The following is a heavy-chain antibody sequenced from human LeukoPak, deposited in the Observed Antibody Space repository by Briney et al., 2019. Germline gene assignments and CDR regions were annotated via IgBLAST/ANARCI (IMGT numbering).Heavy chain of an antibody. CDR3: VRDERAVTAGGEYYFDY. D-gene: IGHD2-21*01. V-gene: IGHV1-18*01. CDR1: GYTFTNDG. J-gene: IGHJ4*02. CDR2: ISNYNGLT. Sequence: ASVKVSCKASGYTFTNDGVSWVRQAPGRGLEWVGWISNYNGLTHSAPRFQGRVTVTTDTFTSTAYMELRSLTSDDAAVYFCVRDERAVTAGGEYYFDYWGQGTLVTVSS.